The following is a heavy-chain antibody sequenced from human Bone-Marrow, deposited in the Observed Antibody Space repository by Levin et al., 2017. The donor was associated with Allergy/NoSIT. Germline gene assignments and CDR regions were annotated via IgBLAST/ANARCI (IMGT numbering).Heavy chain of an antibody. CDR3: ARAGHGDYSWYFDL. V-gene: IGHV3-23*01. CDR2: ISGSGGRT. CDR1: GFSFSDYA. D-gene: IGHD2-21*02. Sequence: GESLKISCVVSGFSFSDYAMTWVRQAPGKGLEGLSGISGSGGRTYYADSVKGRFTISRDNSKSTLYLQMSSLTADDTAVYYCARAGHGDYSWYFDLWGRGTLVTVSS. J-gene: IGHJ2*01.